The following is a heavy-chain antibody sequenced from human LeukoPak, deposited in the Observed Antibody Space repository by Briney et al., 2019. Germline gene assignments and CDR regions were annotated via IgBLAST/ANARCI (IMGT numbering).Heavy chain of an antibody. V-gene: IGHV4-59*01. CDR3: ARYSYGGSYFDY. CDR2: IHYTGST. D-gene: IGHD5-18*01. Sequence: SETLSLTCTVSGGSISSYYWSWSRQPPGKGLEWIGYIHYTGSTNYNPSLKSRVTISVDTSKNQFSLKLTSVTAADTAVYYCARYSYGGSYFDYWGQGTLVTVPS. J-gene: IGHJ4*02. CDR1: GGSISSYY.